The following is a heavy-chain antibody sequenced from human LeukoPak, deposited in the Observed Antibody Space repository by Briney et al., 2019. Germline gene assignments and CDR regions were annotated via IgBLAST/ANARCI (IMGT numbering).Heavy chain of an antibody. CDR3: TRADGDYDHRFFDY. Sequence: PGGSLRLSCAASGFTFSSYGMSWVRQAPGKGLEWIGFIRRRANDGTTEYAASVKGRFTISRDDSKSIAYLQMNGLQTEDTGLYYCTRADGDYDHRFFDYWGQGTQVIVSS. J-gene: IGHJ4*02. CDR2: IRRRANDGTT. V-gene: IGHV3-49*04. CDR1: GFTFSSYG. D-gene: IGHD4-17*01.